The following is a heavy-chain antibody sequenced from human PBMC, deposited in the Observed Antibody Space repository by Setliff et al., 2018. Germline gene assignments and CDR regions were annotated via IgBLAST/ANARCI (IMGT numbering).Heavy chain of an antibody. CDR2: IGHTGSI. Sequence: LSLTCTVSGYSISSGYIWGWIRQPPGKGLEWVGNIGHTGSINYNPSPKSRLTISRDTSKNQVSLKLNSVTATDTAVYYCARDLGHGGDSDYWGQGIQVTVS. CDR1: GYSISSGYI. V-gene: IGHV4-38-2*02. J-gene: IGHJ4*02. D-gene: IGHD2-21*02. CDR3: ARDLGHGGDSDY.